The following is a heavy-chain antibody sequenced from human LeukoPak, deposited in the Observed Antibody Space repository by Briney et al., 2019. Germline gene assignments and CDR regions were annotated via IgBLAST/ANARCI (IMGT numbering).Heavy chain of an antibody. V-gene: IGHV1-18*01. CDR1: GFTFTTNS. CDR2: INIYSGNT. J-gene: IGHJ3*02. D-gene: IGHD3-3*01. Sequence: ASLKVSCKASGFTFTTNSGISWVRQAPGQGLEWMGWINIYSGNTNYAQKIQDRITMSTDTSTDTAYMELGSLRSDDTAVYYCARDGPPWSDALDIWGQGTMVTVSS. CDR3: ARDGPPWSDALDI.